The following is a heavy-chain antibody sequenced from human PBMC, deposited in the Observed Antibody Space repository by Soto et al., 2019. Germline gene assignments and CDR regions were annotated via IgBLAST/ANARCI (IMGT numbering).Heavy chain of an antibody. Sequence: GGSLRLSCAASGFTFSNYWMHWVRQSPGKGLVWVSRINSDETITSYADSVKGRFTISRDNAKNTPYLQMSSLRVEDTALYYCVCFECGRTAVVTAMEANGYWGQGTLVTVSS. J-gene: IGHJ4*02. CDR3: VCFECGRTAVVTAMEANGY. CDR2: INSDETIT. CDR1: GFTFSNYW. D-gene: IGHD2-21*02. V-gene: IGHV3-74*01.